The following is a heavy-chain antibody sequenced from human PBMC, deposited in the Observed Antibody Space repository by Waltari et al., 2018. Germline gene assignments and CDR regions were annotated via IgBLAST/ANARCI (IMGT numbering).Heavy chain of an antibody. Sequence: EVQLLESGGGLVQPGGSLRLSCAASGFTFSSYAMSWVRQAPGKGLEWVSAISGSGGSTYYADPVKGRFTISRDNSKNTLYLQMNSLRAEDTAVYYCAKDPLRIVGATGGGYFDYWGQGTLVTVSS. CDR1: GFTFSSYA. V-gene: IGHV3-23*01. CDR3: AKDPLRIVGATGGGYFDY. D-gene: IGHD1-26*01. CDR2: ISGSGGST. J-gene: IGHJ4*02.